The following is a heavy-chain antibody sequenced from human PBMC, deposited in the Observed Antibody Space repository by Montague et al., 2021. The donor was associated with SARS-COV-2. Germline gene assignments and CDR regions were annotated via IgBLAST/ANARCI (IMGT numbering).Heavy chain of an antibody. CDR1: GFTFSSSA. Sequence: SRRLSFSASGFTFSSSALSWVRQAPGKGLEWVSNIYGATGRTFYADSVKGRFTMSRDNSKNTLYLQMNGLRVDDTAVYYCAKVDSVFPWGQGTLVTVSS. D-gene: IGHD3/OR15-3a*01. CDR3: AKVDSVFP. V-gene: IGHV3-23*03. J-gene: IGHJ4*02. CDR2: IYGATGRT.